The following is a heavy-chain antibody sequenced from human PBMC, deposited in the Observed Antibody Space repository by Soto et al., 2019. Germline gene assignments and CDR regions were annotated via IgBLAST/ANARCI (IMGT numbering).Heavy chain of an antibody. CDR2: IYPGNSDI. CDR3: ARTRSFTLGFYYDGMDV. D-gene: IGHD6-6*01. Sequence: PGESLKISFQGSGYSFTSYWIGWVRQMPGKGLEWMGIIYPGNSDIRYSPSFQGQVTISADKSLRTAYLQWTSLKASDTALYYCARTRSFTLGFYYDGMDVWGQGTTVTVSS. J-gene: IGHJ6*02. CDR1: GYSFTSYW. V-gene: IGHV5-51*01.